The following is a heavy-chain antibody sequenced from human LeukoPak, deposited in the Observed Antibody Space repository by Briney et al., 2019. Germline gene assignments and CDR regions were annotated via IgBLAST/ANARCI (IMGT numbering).Heavy chain of an antibody. CDR1: GGSVSSYY. J-gene: IGHJ6*03. CDR2: IYYSGST. CDR3: ARDQLDFWSGYYYYYMDV. Sequence: SETLSLTCTVSGGSVSSYYWSRIRQPPGKGLEWIGYIYYSGSTNYNPSLKSRVTISVDTSKNQFSLKLSSVTAADTAVYYCARDQLDFWSGYYYYYMDVWGKGTTVTVSS. V-gene: IGHV4-59*02. D-gene: IGHD3-3*01.